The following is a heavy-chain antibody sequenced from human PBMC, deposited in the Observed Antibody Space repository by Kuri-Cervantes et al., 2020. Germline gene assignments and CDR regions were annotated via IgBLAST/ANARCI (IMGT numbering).Heavy chain of an antibody. D-gene: IGHD4-17*01. J-gene: IGHJ4*02. V-gene: IGHV4-59*12. Sequence: GSLRLSCTVSGGSISSYYWSWIRQPPGKGLEWIGYIYYSGSTNYNPSLKSRVTISVDTSKNQFSLKLSSVTAADTAVYYCARDGYGDSRGYETYFDYWGQGTLVTVSS. CDR1: GGSISSYY. CDR2: IYYSGST. CDR3: ARDGYGDSRGYETYFDY.